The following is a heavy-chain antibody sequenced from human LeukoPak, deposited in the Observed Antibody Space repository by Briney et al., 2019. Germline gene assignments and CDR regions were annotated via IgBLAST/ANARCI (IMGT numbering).Heavy chain of an antibody. CDR3: ARDPVAPVVPAAKAFDI. CDR1: GGTFSSYA. D-gene: IGHD2-2*01. CDR2: IIPIFGTA. J-gene: IGHJ3*02. Sequence: SVKVSCKASGGTFSSYAISWVRQAPGQGLEWMGRIIPIFGTANYAQKFQGRVTITADESTSTAYMELSSLRSEDTAVYYCARDPVAPVVPAAKAFDIWGQGTMVTVSS. V-gene: IGHV1-69*13.